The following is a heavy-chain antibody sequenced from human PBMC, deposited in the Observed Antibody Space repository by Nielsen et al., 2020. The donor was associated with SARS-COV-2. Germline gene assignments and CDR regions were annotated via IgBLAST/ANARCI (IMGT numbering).Heavy chain of an antibody. J-gene: IGHJ6*02. D-gene: IGHD3-10*01. CDR3: ARDPYYGSGTFRFYGMDL. Sequence: GGSLRLSCAASGFFFSDYYMGWIRQAPGKGLEWISYISGSGTTIYYADSVRGRFTISRDNAKNSLYLQMDSLRAEDTALYYCARDPYYGSGTFRFYGMDLWGQGTTVTVSS. CDR1: GFFFSDYY. CDR2: ISGSGTTI. V-gene: IGHV3-11*04.